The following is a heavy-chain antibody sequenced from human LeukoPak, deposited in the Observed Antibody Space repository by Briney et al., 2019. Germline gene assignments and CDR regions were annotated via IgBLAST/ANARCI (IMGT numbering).Heavy chain of an antibody. J-gene: IGHJ4*02. CDR3: AKSLGQWLILTYFDY. Sequence: GGSLRLSCAASGFTFSSYAMSWVRQAPGKGLEWVSVIYNDDNTDYADSVKGRFTISRDNSQNTLYLQMNSLRAEDTAVYYCAKSLGQWLILTYFDYWGPGTLVTVSS. V-gene: IGHV3-23*03. CDR2: IYNDDNT. D-gene: IGHD6-19*01. CDR1: GFTFSSYA.